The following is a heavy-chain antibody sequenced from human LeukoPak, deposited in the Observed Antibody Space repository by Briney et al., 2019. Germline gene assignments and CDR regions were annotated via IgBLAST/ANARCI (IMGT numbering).Heavy chain of an antibody. V-gene: IGHV5-51*01. CDR2: IYPGDSDT. J-gene: IGHJ4*02. Sequence: GESLKISCKGSGYSFTSYWIGWVRQMPGKGLEWMGIIYPGDSDTRYSPSFQGQVTISADKSISTAYLQWSSLKASDTAMYYCARSGHSSGDFWSGYPDYWGQGTLVTVSS. CDR1: GYSFTSYW. CDR3: ARSGHSSGDFWSGYPDY. D-gene: IGHD3-3*01.